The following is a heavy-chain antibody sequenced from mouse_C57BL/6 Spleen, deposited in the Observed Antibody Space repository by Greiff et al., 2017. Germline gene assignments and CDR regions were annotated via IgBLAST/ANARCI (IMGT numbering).Heavy chain of an antibody. CDR2: IHPNSGST. V-gene: IGHV1-64*01. CDR1: GYTFTSYW. J-gene: IGHJ4*01. D-gene: IGHD2-4*01. CDR3: GGSIYYDYEDYAMDY. Sequence: QVQLQQPGAELVKPGASVKLSCKASGYTFTSYWMHWVKQRPGQGLEWIGMIHPNSGSTNYNEKFKSKATLTVDKSSSTAYMQLSSLTSEDSAVYYGGGSIYYDYEDYAMDYWGQGTSVTVSS.